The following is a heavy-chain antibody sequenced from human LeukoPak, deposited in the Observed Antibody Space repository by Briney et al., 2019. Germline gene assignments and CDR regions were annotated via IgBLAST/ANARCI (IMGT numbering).Heavy chain of an antibody. CDR3: ARLVPFGSGTYRDNWFDS. D-gene: IGHD3-10*01. J-gene: IGHJ5*01. V-gene: IGHV5-51*01. CDR2: IYPGDSDT. Sequence: GESLKISCKGSGYSFISYWIGWVRQMPGKGLEWMGIIYPGDSDTRYSPSFQGQVTISADKSISTAYLQWSILKASDTAMYYCARLVPFGSGTYRDNWFDSWGQGTLVTVSS. CDR1: GYSFISYW.